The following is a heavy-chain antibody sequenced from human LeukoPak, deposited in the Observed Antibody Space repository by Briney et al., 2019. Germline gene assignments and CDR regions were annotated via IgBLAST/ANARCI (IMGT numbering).Heavy chain of an antibody. CDR1: SGSISSYY. V-gene: IGHV4-59*01. CDR3: ARGSSVGAFSRPLAF. Sequence: PSETLSLTCTVSSGSISSYYWNWIRQPPGKGLEWIGFISYIGTTNYNPSLESRVTISIDPSKNQFSLGLRSVTAADTAVYFCARGSSVGAFSRPLAFWGQGTLVTVSS. J-gene: IGHJ4*02. D-gene: IGHD3-10*01. CDR2: ISYIGTT.